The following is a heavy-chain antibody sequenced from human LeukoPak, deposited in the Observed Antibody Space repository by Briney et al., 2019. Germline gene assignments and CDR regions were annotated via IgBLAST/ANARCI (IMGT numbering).Heavy chain of an antibody. Sequence: GESLKISCKGSGYSFTSYWIGWVRQMPGKGLEWMGIIYPGDSDTRYSPSFQGQVTISADKSISTAYLQWSSLKASDTAMYYCARKSLYSYGVVGAFDIWGQGTMVTVSS. CDR2: IYPGDSDT. CDR3: ARKSLYSYGVVGAFDI. V-gene: IGHV5-51*01. J-gene: IGHJ3*02. D-gene: IGHD5-18*01. CDR1: GYSFTSYW.